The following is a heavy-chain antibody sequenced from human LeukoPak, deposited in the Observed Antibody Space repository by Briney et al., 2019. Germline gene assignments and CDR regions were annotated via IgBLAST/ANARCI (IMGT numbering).Heavy chain of an antibody. CDR3: ARGQVGSSNYYYYYMDV. D-gene: IGHD2-2*03. J-gene: IGHJ6*03. CDR2: INHSGST. Sequence: PSETLSLTCTVSGGSISSYYWSWIRQPPGKGLEWIGEINHSGSTNYNPSLKSRVTISVDTSKNQFSLKLSSVTAADTAVYYCARGQVGSSNYYYYYMDVWGKGTTVTVSS. CDR1: GGSISSYY. V-gene: IGHV4-34*01.